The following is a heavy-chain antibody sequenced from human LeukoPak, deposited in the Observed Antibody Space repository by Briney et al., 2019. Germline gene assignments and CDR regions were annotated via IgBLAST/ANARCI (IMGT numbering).Heavy chain of an antibody. Sequence: PSETLSLTCTVSGDSISPYYWSWIRQPPGKGLEWIGYISYRGSTDYNPSLKSRVTISVDTSKNQFSLKLSSVTAADTAMYYCARHRAGTTYDFWGQGTLVAVSS. CDR1: GDSISPYY. CDR2: ISYRGST. D-gene: IGHD1-7*01. J-gene: IGHJ4*02. V-gene: IGHV4-59*08. CDR3: ARHRAGTTYDF.